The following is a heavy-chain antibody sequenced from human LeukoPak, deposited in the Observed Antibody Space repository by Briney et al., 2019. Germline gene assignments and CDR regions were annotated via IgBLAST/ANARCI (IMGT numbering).Heavy chain of an antibody. CDR1: GGSISSSSYY. V-gene: IGHV3-23*01. J-gene: IGHJ4*02. D-gene: IGHD1-14*01. CDR3: AKATGYLL. CDR2: ISNSDGIT. Sequence: ETLSLTCTVSGGSISSSSYYWGWVRQAPGKGLEWVSTISNSDGITYYADSVKGRFSISRDNSENTLYLQMNSLRAEDTAVYYCAKATGYLLWGQGTLVTVSS.